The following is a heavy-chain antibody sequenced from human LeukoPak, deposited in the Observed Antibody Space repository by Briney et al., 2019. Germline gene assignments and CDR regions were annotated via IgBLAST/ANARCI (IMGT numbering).Heavy chain of an antibody. J-gene: IGHJ4*02. V-gene: IGHV5-51*01. Sequence: GESLKISCQGSGYSFTSYWIGWVRQMPGKGLEWMGFIYPGDSDTKYSPSFQGQVTMSADRSISTAYLQWSSLKASDTAMYYCARRYCSGSSCYLFDYWGQGTLVTVSS. D-gene: IGHD2-15*01. CDR2: IYPGDSDT. CDR3: ARRYCSGSSCYLFDY. CDR1: GYSFTSYW.